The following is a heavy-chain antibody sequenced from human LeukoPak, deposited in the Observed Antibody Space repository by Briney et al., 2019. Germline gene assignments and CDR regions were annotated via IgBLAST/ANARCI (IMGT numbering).Heavy chain of an antibody. CDR2: INHSRST. D-gene: IGHD6-6*01. CDR1: GGSFSGYY. CDR3: ARGRGSSSMGDFPSKDHDFAY. V-gene: IGHV4-34*01. Sequence: PSETLSLTCAVYGGSFSGYYWSWIRQPPGKGLEWIGEINHSRSTNYNPSLKSRVTISVDTSKNQFSLKLSSVTAADTAVYYCARGRGSSSMGDFPSKDHDFAYWGQGTLVTVSS. J-gene: IGHJ4*02.